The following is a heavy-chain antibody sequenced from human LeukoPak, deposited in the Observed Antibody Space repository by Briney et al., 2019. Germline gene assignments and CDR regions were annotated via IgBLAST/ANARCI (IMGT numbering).Heavy chain of an antibody. V-gene: IGHV3-48*03. Sequence: GGSLRLSCAASGFTFSSYEMNWVRQAPGKGLEWVPYISRSGSTMYYADSVKGRFTISRDNAKNSLYLQMNSLKAEDTAVYYCASGSDWYKVFDYWGQGTLVTVSS. D-gene: IGHD6-19*01. J-gene: IGHJ4*02. CDR2: ISRSGSTM. CDR3: ASGSDWYKVFDY. CDR1: GFTFSSYE.